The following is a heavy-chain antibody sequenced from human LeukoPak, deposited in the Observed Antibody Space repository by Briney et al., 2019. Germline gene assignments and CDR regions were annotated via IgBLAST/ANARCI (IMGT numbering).Heavy chain of an antibody. D-gene: IGHD2-15*01. CDR2: IYCSGST. CDR3: ARHCSGGSCYPPVYGMDV. CDR1: GGSISSYY. J-gene: IGHJ6*02. Sequence: PSETLSLTCTVSGGSISSYYWSWIRQPPGKGLEWLGYIYCSGSTNYNPSLKSRVTISVDTSKNQFSLKLSSVTAADTAVYYCARHCSGGSCYPPVYGMDVWGQGTTVTVSS. V-gene: IGHV4-59*01.